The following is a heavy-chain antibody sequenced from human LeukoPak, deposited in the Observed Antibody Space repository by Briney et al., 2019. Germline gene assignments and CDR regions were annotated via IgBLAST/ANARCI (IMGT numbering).Heavy chain of an antibody. Sequence: SETLSLTCTVSGGSISSNNYFWGWIRQPPGTGLEWIGSIYDSGSTYYNPSLKSRVTISVDTSKNQLSLKLNSVTAADTAMYYCQSRFLEWLLDYWGQGTLVTVSS. CDR2: IYDSGST. V-gene: IGHV4-39*01. CDR3: QSRFLEWLLDY. CDR1: GGSISSNNYF. J-gene: IGHJ4*02. D-gene: IGHD3-3*01.